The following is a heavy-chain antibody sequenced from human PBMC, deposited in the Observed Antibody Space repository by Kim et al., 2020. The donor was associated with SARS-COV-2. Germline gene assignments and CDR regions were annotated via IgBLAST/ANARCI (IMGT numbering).Heavy chain of an antibody. CDR2: NT. J-gene: IGHJ4*02. Sequence: NTKYSQKFQGRVTITRDTSASTAYMELSSLRSEDTAVYYCATEIFGVADYWGQGTLVTVSS. D-gene: IGHD3-3*01. CDR3: ATEIFGVADY. V-gene: IGHV1-3*01.